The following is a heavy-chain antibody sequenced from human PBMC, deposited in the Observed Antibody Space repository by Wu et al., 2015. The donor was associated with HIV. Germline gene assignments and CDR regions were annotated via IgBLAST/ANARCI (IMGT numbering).Heavy chain of an antibody. V-gene: IGHV4-4*09. Sequence: QVQLQESGPGVVKPSETLSLTCIVSGGSTSNSYWSWVRQPPGKGLEWIGHIYNNGRTNYNPSLKSRVAISADTSKNHFSLRLTSVTAADTALYYCARGGSHYPSYSFSGMDVWGQGTTVTVSS. CDR1: GGSTSNSY. CDR2: IYNNGRT. J-gene: IGHJ6*02. CDR3: ARGGSHYPSYSFSGMDV. D-gene: IGHD1-26*01.